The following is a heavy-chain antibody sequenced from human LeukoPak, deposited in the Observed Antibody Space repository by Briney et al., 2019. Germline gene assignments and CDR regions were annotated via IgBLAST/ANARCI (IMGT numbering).Heavy chain of an antibody. Sequence: ASVKVSCKASGYTFTSYYMHWVRQAPGQGREWMGIINPSGGSTSYAQKFQGRVTMTRDMSTSTAYMELRSLRSDDTAVYYCARVPLSGYSGYDPLWYYMDVWGKGTTVTVSS. CDR3: ARVPLSGYSGYDPLWYYMDV. CDR1: GYTFTSYY. V-gene: IGHV1-46*01. D-gene: IGHD5-12*01. CDR2: INPSGGST. J-gene: IGHJ6*03.